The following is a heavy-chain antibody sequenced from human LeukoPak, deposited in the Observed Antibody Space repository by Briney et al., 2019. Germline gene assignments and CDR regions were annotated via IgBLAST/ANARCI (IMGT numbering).Heavy chain of an antibody. CDR2: ISSSGSTI. Sequence: GGSLRLSCAASGSPFSSYEMNWVRRAPGKGLEWVSYISSSGSTIYYADSVKGRFNISRDNAKNSLYLQMNSLRAEDTAVYYCASPTHYYDSSGSRLTRFDPWGQGTLVTVSS. V-gene: IGHV3-48*03. CDR1: GSPFSSYE. D-gene: IGHD3-22*01. CDR3: ASPTHYYDSSGSRLTRFDP. J-gene: IGHJ5*02.